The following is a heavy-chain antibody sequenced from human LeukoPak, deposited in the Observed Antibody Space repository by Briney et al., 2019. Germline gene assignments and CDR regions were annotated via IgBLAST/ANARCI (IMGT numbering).Heavy chain of an antibody. CDR2: INHSGST. D-gene: IGHD4-17*01. V-gene: IGHV4-34*01. J-gene: IGHJ4*02. CDR3: ARAIGGGYDYGDYGFDY. Sequence: SPTLSLTCAVYGGSFSGYYWSWIRQPPGKGLEWVGEINHSGSTNYNPSLHNPVTISVDTSKNQSSLKLSSVTAADTAVDYCARAIGGGYDYGDYGFDYWGQGTLVTVSS. CDR1: GGSFSGYY.